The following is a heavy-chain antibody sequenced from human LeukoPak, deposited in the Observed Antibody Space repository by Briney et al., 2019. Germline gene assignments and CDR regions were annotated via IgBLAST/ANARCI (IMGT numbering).Heavy chain of an antibody. V-gene: IGHV3-30-3*01. D-gene: IGHD1-1*01. J-gene: IGHJ4*02. CDR2: ISYDGSNK. CDR3: ARDNDDNGGHFDY. Sequence: PGRSLRLSCAASGFTFSSYAMHWVRQAPGKGLEWVAVISYDGSNKYYADSVKGRFTISRGNSKNTLYLQMNSLRAEDTAVYYCARDNDDNGGHFDYWGRGTLVTVSS. CDR1: GFTFSSYA.